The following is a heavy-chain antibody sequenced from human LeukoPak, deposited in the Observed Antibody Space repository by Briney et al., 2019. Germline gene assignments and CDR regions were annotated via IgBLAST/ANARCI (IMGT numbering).Heavy chain of an antibody. CDR2: ITSSGYI. D-gene: IGHD2-15*01. Sequence: PGGSLRLSCAASGFTFSSYTMTWVRQAPGKGLEWVSSITSSGYIYYADSVKGRFTMSRDNAKNSLDLQMNSLRAEDTAVYYCATVVVAATRGLTYFDYWGQGTLVTVSS. J-gene: IGHJ4*02. V-gene: IGHV3-21*04. CDR3: ATVVVAATRGLTYFDY. CDR1: GFTFSSYT.